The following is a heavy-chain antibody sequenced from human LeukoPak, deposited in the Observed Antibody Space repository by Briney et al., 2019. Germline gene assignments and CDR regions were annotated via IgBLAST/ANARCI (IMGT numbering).Heavy chain of an antibody. Sequence: GASVEVSCKASGYTFTSYAMHWVRQAPGQRLEWMGWINAGNGSTKYSQKFQGRVTITRDTSASTAYMELSSLRSEDTAVYYCAREGITMIVAVPMDVWGQGTTVTVSS. V-gene: IGHV1-3*01. CDR1: GYTFTSYA. D-gene: IGHD3-22*01. CDR2: INAGNGST. CDR3: AREGITMIVAVPMDV. J-gene: IGHJ6*02.